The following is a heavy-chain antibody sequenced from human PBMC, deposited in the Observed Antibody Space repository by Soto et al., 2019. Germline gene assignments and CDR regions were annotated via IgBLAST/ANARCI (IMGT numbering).Heavy chain of an antibody. J-gene: IGHJ4*02. CDR1: GFSLSDFY. CDR3: VRGGGVGQFDY. Sequence: QIQLVESGGGLVKPGGSLRLSCAASGFSLSDFYMSWIRQAPGKGLEWVSYISINSNYREYADSVKGRHTISRDNAKNSLYLKMTSLRGEDTAGSDCVRGGGVGQFDYWGQGTLGSVSS. D-gene: IGHD2-8*02. CDR2: ISINSNYR. V-gene: IGHV3-11*06.